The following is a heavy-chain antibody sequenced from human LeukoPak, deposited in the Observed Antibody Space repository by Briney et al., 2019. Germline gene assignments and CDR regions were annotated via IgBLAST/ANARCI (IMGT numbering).Heavy chain of an antibody. D-gene: IGHD3-3*01. CDR3: ARRYDFWSGQSDYGMDV. V-gene: IGHV4-34*01. Sequence: PSETLSLTCAVYGGSFSGYYWSWIRQPPGKGLEWIGEINHSGSTNYNPSLKSRVTISVDTSKNQFSLKPSSVTAADTAVYYCARRYDFWSGQSDYGMDVWGQGTTVTVSS. CDR2: INHSGST. J-gene: IGHJ6*02. CDR1: GGSFSGYY.